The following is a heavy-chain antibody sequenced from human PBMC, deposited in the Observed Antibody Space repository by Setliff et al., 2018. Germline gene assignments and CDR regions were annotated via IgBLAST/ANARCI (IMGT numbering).Heavy chain of an antibody. CDR2: INHSGST. V-gene: IGHV4-34*01. CDR3: ARAVPRGATPDYWYFDL. D-gene: IGHD2-2*01. J-gene: IGHJ2*01. Sequence: PSETLSLTCTVYGGSFSNYYWSWIRQPPGKGLEWIGEINHSGSTNYNPSLTSRVSISVDTSKNQFSLKLSSVTAADTAIYYCARAVPRGATPDYWYFDLWGRGTLVTVS. CDR1: GGSFSNYY.